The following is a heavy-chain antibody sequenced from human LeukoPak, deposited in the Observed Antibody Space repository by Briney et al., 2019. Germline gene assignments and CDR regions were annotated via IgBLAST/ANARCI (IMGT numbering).Heavy chain of an antibody. CDR1: GYTFNNYF. Sequence: ASVTVSCKASGYTFNNYFISWVRQAPGQGLEWVGWISPHSHTTHYAEKVQGRVTMTTGTSTTTVYMELRSLTSDDTAVYFCARGQSMYYWGQGTPVTVSS. D-gene: IGHD2-8*01. J-gene: IGHJ4*02. CDR3: ARGQSMYY. V-gene: IGHV1-18*01. CDR2: ISPHSHTT.